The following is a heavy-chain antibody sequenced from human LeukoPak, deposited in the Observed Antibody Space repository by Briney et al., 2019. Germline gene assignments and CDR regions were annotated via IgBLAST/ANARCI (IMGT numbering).Heavy chain of an antibody. J-gene: IGHJ3*02. CDR3: ARSTVTSGLVAFDI. CDR1: GGTFSSYA. D-gene: IGHD4-17*01. V-gene: IGHV1-18*01. Sequence: VASVKVSCKASGGTFSSYAISWVRQVPGQGLEWMGWISAYNGNTNYAQKLQGRVTMTTDTSTSTAYMELRSLRSDDTAVYYCARSTVTSGLVAFDIWGQGTMVTVSS. CDR2: ISAYNGNT.